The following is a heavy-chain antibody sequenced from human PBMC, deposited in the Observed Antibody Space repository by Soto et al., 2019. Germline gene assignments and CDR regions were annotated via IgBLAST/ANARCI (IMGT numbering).Heavy chain of an antibody. V-gene: IGHV4-30-4*01. CDR1: GGSISSGDYY. J-gene: IGHJ6*02. D-gene: IGHD3-16*01. CDR3: ARDFRGIVGGGYYYYYGMDV. Sequence: PSETLSLTCTVSGGSISSGDYYWSWIRQPPGKGLEWIGYIYYSGSTYYNPSLKSRVTISVDTSKNQFSLKLSSVTAADTAVYYCARDFRGIVGGGYYYYYGMDVWGQGTTVTAP. CDR2: IYYSGST.